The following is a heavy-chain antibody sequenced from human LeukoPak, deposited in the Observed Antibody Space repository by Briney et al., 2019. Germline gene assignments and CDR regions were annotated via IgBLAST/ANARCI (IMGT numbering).Heavy chain of an antibody. CDR3: ARAAGYCSGGSCYSWYYYYHYMDV. Sequence: SETLSLTCTVSGGSISSSSYYWGWIRQPPGKGLEWIGSIYYSGSTYYNPSLRSRVTISVDTSKNQFSLKLSSVTAADTAVYYCARAAGYCSGGSCYSWYYYYHYMDVWGKGTTVTVSS. J-gene: IGHJ6*03. V-gene: IGHV4-39*07. D-gene: IGHD2-15*01. CDR1: GGSISSSSYY. CDR2: IYYSGST.